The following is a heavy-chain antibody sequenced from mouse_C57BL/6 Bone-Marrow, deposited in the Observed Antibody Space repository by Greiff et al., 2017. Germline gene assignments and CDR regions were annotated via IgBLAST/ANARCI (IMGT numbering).Heavy chain of an antibody. D-gene: IGHD1-1*02. CDR1: GYTFTSYW. Sequence: VQLQQPGAELVMPGASVKLSCKASGYTFTSYWMHWVKQRPGQGLEWIGEIDPSDSYTNYNQKFKGKSTLTVDKSSSTAYMQLSSLTSEDSAVYYCSRDFGCYVWFDYWGQGTLVTVSA. V-gene: IGHV1-69*01. J-gene: IGHJ3*01. CDR2: IDPSDSYT. CDR3: SRDFGCYVWFDY.